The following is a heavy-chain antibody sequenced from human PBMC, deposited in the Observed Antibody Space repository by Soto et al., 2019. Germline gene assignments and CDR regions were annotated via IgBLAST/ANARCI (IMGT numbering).Heavy chain of an antibody. CDR2: INTNTGNP. Sequence: ASVKVSCKASGYTFTNFAINWVRQAPGQGLEWMGWINTNTGNPTYAQGNIGRFVFSMDLSVNTAYLQIYSLAAEDTAVYYCARAVNFYETSGYFYRWGQGTPVTGSS. CDR3: ARAVNFYETSGYFYR. D-gene: IGHD3-22*01. J-gene: IGHJ4*02. CDR1: GYTFTNFA. V-gene: IGHV7-4-1*01.